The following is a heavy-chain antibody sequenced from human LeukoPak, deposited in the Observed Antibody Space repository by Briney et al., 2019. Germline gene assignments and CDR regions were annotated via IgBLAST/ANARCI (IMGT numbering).Heavy chain of an antibody. CDR2: MYPSGST. Sequence: SETLSLTCTVSGGSISNYYWSWLRQPAGKGLGWIGRMYPSGSTKYNPSLKSRVIISVDNSKNLLSLKLTSVTAADTAVYFCARDHYGSGSYKSYFDYWGQGTQVTVSS. D-gene: IGHD3-10*01. CDR3: ARDHYGSGSYKSYFDY. CDR1: GGSISNYY. V-gene: IGHV4-4*07. J-gene: IGHJ4*02.